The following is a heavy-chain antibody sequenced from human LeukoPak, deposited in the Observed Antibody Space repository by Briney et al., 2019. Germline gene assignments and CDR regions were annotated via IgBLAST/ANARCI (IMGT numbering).Heavy chain of an antibody. J-gene: IGHJ4*02. D-gene: IGHD1-1*01. CDR2: ISYDGSNK. CDR1: GFTFSSYG. V-gene: IGHV3-30*18. CDR3: AKDYNLEYFDY. Sequence: PGGSLRLSCAASGFTFSSYGMHWVRQAPGRGLEWVAVISYDGSNKYYADSVKGRFTISRDNSKNTLYLQMNSLRAEDTAVYYCAKDYNLEYFDYWGQGTLVTVSS.